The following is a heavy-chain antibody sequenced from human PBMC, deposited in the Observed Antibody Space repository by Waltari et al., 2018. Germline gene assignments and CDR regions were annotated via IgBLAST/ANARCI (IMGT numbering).Heavy chain of an antibody. V-gene: IGHV3-30*04. CDR2: ISDDGKTK. CDR1: GFTFTSYA. CDR3: ARSIAATGTSYYPSDT. D-gene: IGHD6-13*01. Sequence: QVQLVESGGGVVQPGRSLRLSCAASGFTFTSYAMHWVRQAPGKGWEWLAVISDDGKTKFYADSVRGRFTISRDNSKNTLYLQMDSLRAEDTAAYYCARSIAATGTSYYPSDTWGQGTLVTVSS. J-gene: IGHJ5*02.